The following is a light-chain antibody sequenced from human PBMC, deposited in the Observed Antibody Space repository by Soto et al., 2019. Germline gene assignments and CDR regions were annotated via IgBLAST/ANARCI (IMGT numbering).Light chain of an antibody. CDR1: QSISSW. CDR2: DAS. V-gene: IGKV1-5*01. J-gene: IGKJ4*01. Sequence: IPLTHSPSTLSASVGYRVTITCRASQSISSWLAWYQQKPGKAPKLLIYDASSLESGVPSRFSGSGSGTEFTLTISSLQPDDFATYYCQQYNSYSPLTFGGGTKVDIK. CDR3: QQYNSYSPLT.